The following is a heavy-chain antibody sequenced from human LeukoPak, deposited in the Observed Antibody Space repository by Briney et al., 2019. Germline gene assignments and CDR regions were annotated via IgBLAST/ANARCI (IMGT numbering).Heavy chain of an antibody. J-gene: IGHJ4*02. V-gene: IGHV3-21*06. D-gene: IGHD5-12*01. CDR1: GFTFSRYS. Sequence: GGSLRLSCSASGFTFSRYSMSWVRQAPGKGLEWVSSISSSSSYIYYADSVKGRFTISRDNAKNSQYLQMNSLRAEDTAVYYCARDADSGYDYWGQGTLVTVSS. CDR2: ISSSSSYI. CDR3: ARDADSGYDY.